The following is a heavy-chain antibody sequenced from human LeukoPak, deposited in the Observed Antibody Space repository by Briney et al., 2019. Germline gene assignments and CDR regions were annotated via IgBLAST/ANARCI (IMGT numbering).Heavy chain of an antibody. D-gene: IGHD5-12*01. CDR3: VKRGNVANFDS. V-gene: IGHV4-4*02. J-gene: IGHJ4*02. CDR2: IYHSGST. Sequence: PSETLCLTCTVSGGSITSSNWWSWVRQPPGKGLEWIGEIYHSGSTNYQASLKSRVTMSVDKSKDQFSLKLSSVTAADTAVCYCVKRGNVANFDSWGQGILLTVSS. CDR1: GGSITSSNW.